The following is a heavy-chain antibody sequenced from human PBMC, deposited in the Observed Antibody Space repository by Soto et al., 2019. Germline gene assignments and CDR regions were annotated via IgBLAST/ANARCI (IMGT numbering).Heavy chain of an antibody. V-gene: IGHV4-30-4*01. J-gene: IGHJ3*02. Sequence: QVQLQESGPGLVKPSQTLSLTCTVSGGSISSGDYYWSWIRQPPGKGLEWIGYIYYSGSTYYNPSLKSRVTISVDTSKNQFSLKLSSVTAADTAVYYCALTLGDTEELGGAFDIWGQGTMVTVSS. D-gene: IGHD3-16*01. CDR2: IYYSGST. CDR3: ALTLGDTEELGGAFDI. CDR1: GGSISSGDYY.